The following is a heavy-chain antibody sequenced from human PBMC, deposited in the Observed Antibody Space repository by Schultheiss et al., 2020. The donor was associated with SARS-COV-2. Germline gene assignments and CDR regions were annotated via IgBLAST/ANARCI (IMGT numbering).Heavy chain of an antibody. CDR2: IYYSGST. D-gene: IGHD6-13*01. CDR1: GGSISSGDYY. Sequence: SETLSLTCTVSGGSISSGDYYWSWIRQPPGKGLEWIGYIYYSGSTYYNPSLKSRVTISVDTSKNQFSLKLSSVTAADTAVYYCARDRAYSSSWYYYGMDVWGQGTTVTVSS. V-gene: IGHV4-30-4*01. CDR3: ARDRAYSSSWYYYGMDV. J-gene: IGHJ6*02.